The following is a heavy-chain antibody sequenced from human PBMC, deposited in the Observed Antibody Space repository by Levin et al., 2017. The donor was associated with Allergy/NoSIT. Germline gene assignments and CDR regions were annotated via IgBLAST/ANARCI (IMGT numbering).Heavy chain of an antibody. J-gene: IGHJ6*03. CDR2: IYVTGST. V-gene: IGHV4-61*02. D-gene: IGHD5-12*01. CDR1: GDPVSRGFYY. CDR3: ARDLEGFSGYKPYCYTDV. Sequence: SQTLSLTCSVSGDPVSRGFYYWSWIRQPAGEGLEWIGRIYVTGSTTYSPSLKSRVTISLDRSKDQLSLKLNAVTAADTAVYYCARDLEGFSGYKPYCYTDVWGKGTTVTVSS.